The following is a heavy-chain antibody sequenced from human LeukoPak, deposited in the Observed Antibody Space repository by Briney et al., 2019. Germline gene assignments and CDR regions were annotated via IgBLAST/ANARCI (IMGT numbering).Heavy chain of an antibody. CDR1: GYTFTSYG. Sequence: ASVKVSCEASGYTFTSYGINWVRQAPGQGLEWMGWISAYNGNTNYAQKYQGRVTMTTDTSTSTAYMEVRSLRSDDTAVYYCARARLVRGWFDSWGQGTLVTVSS. D-gene: IGHD2-2*01. CDR3: ARARLVRGWFDS. CDR2: ISAYNGNT. J-gene: IGHJ5*01. V-gene: IGHV1-18*04.